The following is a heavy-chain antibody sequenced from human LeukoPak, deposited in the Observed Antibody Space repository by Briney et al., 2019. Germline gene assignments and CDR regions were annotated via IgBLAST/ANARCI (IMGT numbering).Heavy chain of an antibody. CDR1: GFTFSSYG. CDR2: ISYDGSNK. Sequence: PGGSLRLSCAASGFTFSSYGMHWVRQAPGKGLEWVAVISYDGSNKYYADSVKGRFTISRDNSKNTLYLQMSSLRAEDTAVYYCANELRGYSYGLRNNWFDPWGQGTLVTVSS. D-gene: IGHD5-18*01. V-gene: IGHV3-30*18. CDR3: ANELRGYSYGLRNNWFDP. J-gene: IGHJ5*02.